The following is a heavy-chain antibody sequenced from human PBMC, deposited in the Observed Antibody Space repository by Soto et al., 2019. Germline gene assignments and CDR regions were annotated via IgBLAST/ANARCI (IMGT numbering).Heavy chain of an antibody. V-gene: IGHV4-34*01. CDR1: GGSFSGYY. CDR3: ASFSPGIAVAGTVY. Sequence: QVQLQQWGAGLLKPSETLSLTCAVYGGSFSGYYWSWIRQPPGKGLEWIGEINHSGSTNYNPSLRRRVTISVDTSKNQSSLKLSSVTGADTAVYYCASFSPGIAVAGTVYWGQGTLVTVSS. CDR2: INHSGST. J-gene: IGHJ4*02. D-gene: IGHD6-19*01.